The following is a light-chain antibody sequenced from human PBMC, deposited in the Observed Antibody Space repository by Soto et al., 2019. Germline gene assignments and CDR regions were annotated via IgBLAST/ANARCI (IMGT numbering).Light chain of an antibody. CDR2: GAS. CDR1: QSVSSN. CDR3: RQDNNWPRT. V-gene: IGKV3-15*01. Sequence: EIVMTQSPATLSVSPGERATLSCRASQSVSSNLAWYQQKPGQAPRLLIYGASTRATGIPARFSGSGSGTEFTLTISSLQSVDFAVYYCRQDNNWPRTFGQGNKV. J-gene: IGKJ1*01.